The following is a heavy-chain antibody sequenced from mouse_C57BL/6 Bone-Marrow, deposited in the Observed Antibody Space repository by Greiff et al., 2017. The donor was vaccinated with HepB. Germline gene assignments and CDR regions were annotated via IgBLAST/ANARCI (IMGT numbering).Heavy chain of an antibody. CDR3: ARSPGALYYGVEGGYFDV. Sequence: QVQLQQSGPGLVQPSQSLSITCTVSGFSLTSYGVHWVRQSPGKGLEWLGVIWSGGSTDYNAAFISRLSISKDNSKSQVFFKMNSLQADDTAIYYWARSPGALYYGVEGGYFDVWGTGTTVTVSS. V-gene: IGHV2-2*01. J-gene: IGHJ1*03. D-gene: IGHD1-1*01. CDR1: GFSLTSYG. CDR2: IWSGGST.